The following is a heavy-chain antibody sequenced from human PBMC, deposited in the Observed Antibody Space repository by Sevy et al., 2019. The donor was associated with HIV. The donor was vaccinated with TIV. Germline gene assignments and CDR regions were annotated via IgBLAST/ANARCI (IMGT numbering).Heavy chain of an antibody. J-gene: IGHJ4*01. CDR3: ARGAQGYYDFWSQVRGGYYFDY. CDR1: GYTFTSYD. V-gene: IGHV1-8*03. CDR2: MNPNSGNT. Sequence: ASVKVSCKASGYTFTSYDINWVRQATGQGLEWMGWMNPNSGNTGYAQKFQGRVTITRNTSISTAYMELSSLRSEDTAVYYCARGAQGYYDFWSQVRGGYYFDYWGQGTMVTVSS. D-gene: IGHD3-3*01.